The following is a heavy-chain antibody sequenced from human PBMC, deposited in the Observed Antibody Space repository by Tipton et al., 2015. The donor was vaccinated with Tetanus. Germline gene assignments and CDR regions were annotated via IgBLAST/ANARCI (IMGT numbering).Heavy chain of an antibody. CDR1: GFTFSTYS. D-gene: IGHD6-6*01. V-gene: IGHV3-48*01. CDR3: ASGSSLDY. CDR2: IGVSSSPI. Sequence: SLRLSCAASGFTFSTYSMNWVRQAPGKGLEWVSSIGVSSSPIYYADSVKGRFTISRDNAKNSLYLQMNSLTADDTAVYFCASGSSLDYWGQGTLVTVSS. J-gene: IGHJ4*02.